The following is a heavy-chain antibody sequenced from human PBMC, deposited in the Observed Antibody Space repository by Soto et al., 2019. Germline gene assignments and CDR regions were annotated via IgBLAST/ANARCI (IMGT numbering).Heavy chain of an antibody. CDR1: GFTISAYT. CDR2: IFSGGGGT. D-gene: IGHD3-22*01. Sequence: GGSLRLSCSASGFTISAYTMGWVRLSTGKGLEWVSTIFSGGGGTQFADSVTGRFTISRDNSKNTLYLQMNSLRAEDTAVYYCAREWELPYDSSGYYPGRFDPWGQGTLVTVSS. V-gene: IGHV3-23*01. CDR3: AREWELPYDSSGYYPGRFDP. J-gene: IGHJ5*02.